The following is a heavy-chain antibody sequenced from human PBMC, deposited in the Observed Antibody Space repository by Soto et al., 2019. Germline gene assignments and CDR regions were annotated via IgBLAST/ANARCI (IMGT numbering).Heavy chain of an antibody. CDR3: ARDYGYSYGFDYYYYYGMDV. CDR1: GYTFTGYY. CDR2: INPNSGGT. D-gene: IGHD5-18*01. Sequence: ASVKVSCKASGYTFTGYYMHWVRQAPGQGLEWMGWINPNSGGTNYAQKFQGWVTMTRDTSISTAYMELSRLRSDDTAVYYCARDYGYSYGFDYYYYYGMDVWGQGTTVTVSS. J-gene: IGHJ6*02. V-gene: IGHV1-2*04.